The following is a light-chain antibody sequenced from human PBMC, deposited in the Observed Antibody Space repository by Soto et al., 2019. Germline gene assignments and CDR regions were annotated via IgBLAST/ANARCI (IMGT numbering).Light chain of an antibody. Sequence: SYELTQPPSVSVAPGKTARITCGGNNIGSKSVHWYQQKPGQAPVLVIYYDSDRPSGIPERFSGSNSGNTATLTISRVEAGDEADYYCQVWDSNSDLVEFGGGTKLTVL. J-gene: IGLJ2*01. CDR2: YDS. CDR3: QVWDSNSDLVE. CDR1: NIGSKS. V-gene: IGLV3-21*04.